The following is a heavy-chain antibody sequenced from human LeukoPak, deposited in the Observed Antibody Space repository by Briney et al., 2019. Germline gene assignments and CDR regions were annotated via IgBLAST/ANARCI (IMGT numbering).Heavy chain of an antibody. CDR1: GGSISSSNW. J-gene: IGHJ6*03. CDR3: ARVGDCSGGSCFPLYYYYYYMDV. Sequence: SETLSLTCAVSGGSISSSNWWSWVRQPPGKGLEWIGEIYHSGSTNYNPSLKSRVTISVDKSKNQFSLKLSSVTAADTAVYYCARVGDCSGGSCFPLYYYYYYMDVWGKGTTVTVSS. CDR2: IYHSGST. D-gene: IGHD2-15*01. V-gene: IGHV4-4*02.